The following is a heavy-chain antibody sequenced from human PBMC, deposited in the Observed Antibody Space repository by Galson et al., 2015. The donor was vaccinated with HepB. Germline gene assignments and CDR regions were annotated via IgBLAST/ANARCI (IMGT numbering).Heavy chain of an antibody. V-gene: IGHV3-9*01. Sequence: SLRLSCAASGFIFDDYAMHWVRQVPGKGLEWVSGVSRNSGTIAYADSVKGRFTISRDNARNSLYLQMNSLRPEDTALYYCVKDTFVGLRCGFDVWGQGTMVTVSS. CDR1: GFIFDDYA. J-gene: IGHJ3*01. D-gene: IGHD4-17*01. CDR3: VKDTFVGLRCGFDV. CDR2: VSRNSGTI.